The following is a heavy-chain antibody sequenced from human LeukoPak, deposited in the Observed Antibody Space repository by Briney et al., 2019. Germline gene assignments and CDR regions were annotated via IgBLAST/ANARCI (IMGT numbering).Heavy chain of an antibody. CDR3: ARGFGRFGHRFGY. V-gene: IGHV3-48*04. CDR2: MSSRDNTR. CDR1: GFTFSSYW. J-gene: IGHJ4*02. Sequence: GGSQRLSCAASGFTFSSYWMSWVRQAPGKGLEWISYMSSRDNTRYYAESVRGRFTMSRDNAKNSLSLQMNGLRVEDTAVYYCARGFGRFGHRFGYLGQGTLVTVSS. D-gene: IGHD3-10*01.